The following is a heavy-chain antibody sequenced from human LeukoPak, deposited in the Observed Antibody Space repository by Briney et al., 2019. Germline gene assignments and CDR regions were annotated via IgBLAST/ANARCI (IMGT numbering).Heavy chain of an antibody. D-gene: IGHD6-13*01. CDR2: TYYRSKWYN. V-gene: IGHV6-1*01. CDR1: GDSVSNNYAA. CDR3: ARVDRAISTTGTLGD. Sequence: SQTLSLTCAISGDSVSNNYAAWNWIRQSPSRGLEWLGRTYYRSKWYNDYVVSVKSRITIKPDTSKNQFSLQLNSVTPEDTAVYYCARVDRAISTTGTLGDWGQGTLVTVSS. J-gene: IGHJ4*02.